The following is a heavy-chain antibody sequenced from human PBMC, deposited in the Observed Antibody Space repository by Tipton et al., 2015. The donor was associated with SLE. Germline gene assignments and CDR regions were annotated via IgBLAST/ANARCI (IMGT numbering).Heavy chain of an antibody. CDR3: ARLADY. D-gene: IGHD2-21*01. CDR1: GGSISSHY. CDR2: IYYSGST. V-gene: IGHV4-59*11. Sequence: TLSLTCTVSGGSISSHYWSWIRQPPGKGLEWIGYIYYSGSTNYNPSLKSRVTISVDTSKNQFSLKLSSVTAADTAVYYCARLADYWGQGTLVTVSS. J-gene: IGHJ4*02.